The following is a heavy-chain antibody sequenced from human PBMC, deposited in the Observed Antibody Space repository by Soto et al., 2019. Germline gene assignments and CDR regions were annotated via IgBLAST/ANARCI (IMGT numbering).Heavy chain of an antibody. J-gene: IGHJ4*02. V-gene: IGHV1-46*03. Sequence: QVQLVQSGAEVKKPGASVKVSCKASGYTFTSYYMHWVRQAPGQGLEWMGIINPSGGSTSYAQKFQGRVTMTRNTSTSTVYMELSGLRSEDTAVYYCAKQKFRSCSSTSCYTPFDSWGQGTLVTVSS. CDR1: GYTFTSYY. CDR3: AKQKFRSCSSTSCYTPFDS. D-gene: IGHD2-2*02. CDR2: INPSGGST.